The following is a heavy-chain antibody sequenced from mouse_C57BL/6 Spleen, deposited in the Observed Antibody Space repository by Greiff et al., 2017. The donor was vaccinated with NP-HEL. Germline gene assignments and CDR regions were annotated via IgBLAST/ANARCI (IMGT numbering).Heavy chain of an antibody. Sequence: VMLVESGPGLVAPSQSLSITCTVSGFSLTSYAISWVRQPPGKGLEWLGVIWTGGGTNYTSALKSRLSISKDNSKSQVFLKMNSLQTDDTASYYCSAYYSNYGFAYWGQGTLVTVSA. CDR1: GFSLTSYA. CDR3: SAYYSNYGFAY. D-gene: IGHD2-5*01. V-gene: IGHV2-9-1*01. J-gene: IGHJ3*01. CDR2: IWTGGGT.